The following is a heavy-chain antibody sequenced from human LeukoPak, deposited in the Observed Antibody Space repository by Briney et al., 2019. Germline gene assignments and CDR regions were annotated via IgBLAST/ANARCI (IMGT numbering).Heavy chain of an antibody. CDR1: GFTVSSNY. J-gene: IGHJ4*02. V-gene: IGHV3-53*01. CDR3: ARAGGLWFGELPEYYFDY. D-gene: IGHD3-10*01. Sequence: GGSLRLSCAASGFTVSSNYRSWVRQAPGKGLEWVSVIYSGGSTYYADSVKGRFTISRDNSKNTLYLQMNSLRAEDTAVYYCARAGGLWFGELPEYYFDYWGQGTLVTVSS. CDR2: IYSGGST.